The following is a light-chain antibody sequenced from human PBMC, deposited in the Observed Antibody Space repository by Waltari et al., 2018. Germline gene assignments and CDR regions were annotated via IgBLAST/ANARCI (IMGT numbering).Light chain of an antibody. Sequence: QSVLTQPPSLSGTPGQRVTISCSGSRSNIGTTYVFWYQQFPGRAPKRLIYLDDHRPSGVPDRFSASKSGSSASLTISGLRPEDEADYHCAGWDDSLTGVVFGGGTKLTV. CDR1: RSNIGTTY. V-gene: IGLV1-47*01. CDR2: LDD. CDR3: AGWDDSLTGVV. J-gene: IGLJ2*01.